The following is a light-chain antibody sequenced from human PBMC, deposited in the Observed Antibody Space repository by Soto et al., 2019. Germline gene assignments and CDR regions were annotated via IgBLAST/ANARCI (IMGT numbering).Light chain of an antibody. V-gene: IGKV3-15*01. CDR1: QSVSSN. J-gene: IGKJ5*01. CDR2: GAS. Sequence: EIVMTQSPATLSVSPGERATLSCRASQSVSSNLAWYPQKPGQAPRLLIYGASTRATGIPARFSGSGSGTEFTLTISSLQSEEFAVYYCQQYNNWPLTFGQGTRLEIK. CDR3: QQYNNWPLT.